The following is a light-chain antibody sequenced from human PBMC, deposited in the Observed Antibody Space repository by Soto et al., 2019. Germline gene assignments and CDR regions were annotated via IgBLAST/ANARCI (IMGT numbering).Light chain of an antibody. CDR1: SSSIGSNY. Sequence: QSVLTQPPSASGTPGQRVTISCSGSSSSIGSNYVYWYQQLPGTAPKLLIYRNDQRPSGVPDRFSGSKSGTSASLAISGLRSEDEADYYCAAWEDTVSGWVFGGGTQLTVL. J-gene: IGLJ3*02. CDR3: AAWEDTVSGWV. V-gene: IGLV1-47*01. CDR2: RND.